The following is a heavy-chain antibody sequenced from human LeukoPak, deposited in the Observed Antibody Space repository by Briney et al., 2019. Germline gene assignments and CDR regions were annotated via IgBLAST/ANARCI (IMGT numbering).Heavy chain of an antibody. D-gene: IGHD2-2*01. CDR1: GFTVSSNY. J-gene: IGHJ6*02. CDR3: ARDRRDEYCSSTSCYGVGLYYYYGMDV. Sequence: GGSLRLSCAASGFTVSSNYMSWVRQAPGKGLEWVSVIYSGGSTYYADSVKGRFTISRDNSKNTLYLQMNSLRAEDTAVYYCARDRRDEYCSSTSCYGVGLYYYYGMDVWGQGTTVTVSS. V-gene: IGHV3-66*01. CDR2: IYSGGST.